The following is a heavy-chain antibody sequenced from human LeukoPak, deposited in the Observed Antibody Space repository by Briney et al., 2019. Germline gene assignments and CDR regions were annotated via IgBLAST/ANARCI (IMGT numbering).Heavy chain of an antibody. D-gene: IGHD3-16*01. CDR3: ARGFGGSPGENYFDY. V-gene: IGHV1-69*01. CDR2: IIPIFGTA. J-gene: IGHJ4*02. CDR1: GGTFSSYA. Sequence: GSSVKVSCKASGGTFSSYAISWVRQAPGQGLEWMGGIIPIFGTANYAQKFQGRVTITADESTSTAYMELSSLRSEDTAVYYCARGFGGSPGENYFDYWGQGTLVTVSS.